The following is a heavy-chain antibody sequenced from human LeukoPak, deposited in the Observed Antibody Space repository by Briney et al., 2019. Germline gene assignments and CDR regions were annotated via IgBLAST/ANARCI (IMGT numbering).Heavy chain of an antibody. D-gene: IGHD2-2*02. Sequence: SETLSLTCTVSVGSVSNGNYYWSWLRQHPGKALEWIGYVYYTGSTYYNPSLEGRVTISVDTSKNQFSVKLNSVTAADTAVYYCAREGYCSSTSCYTDNWFDPWGQGTLVTVSS. CDR1: VGSVSNGNYY. J-gene: IGHJ5*02. CDR3: AREGYCSSTSCYTDNWFDP. CDR2: VYYTGST. V-gene: IGHV4-61*01.